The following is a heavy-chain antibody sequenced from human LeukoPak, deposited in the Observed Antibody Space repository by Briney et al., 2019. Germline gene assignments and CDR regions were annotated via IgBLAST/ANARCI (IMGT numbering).Heavy chain of an antibody. CDR1: GGSISSGGYS. CDR2: IYHSGST. D-gene: IGHD1-1*01. CDR3: ARDEGYGFDP. Sequence: SQTLSLTCAVSGGSISSGGYSWSWIRQPPGKGLEWIGYIYHSGSTYYNPSLKSRVTISVDRSKNQFSLKLSSVTAADTAVYYCARDEGYGFDPWGQGTLVTVSS. J-gene: IGHJ5*02. V-gene: IGHV4-30-2*01.